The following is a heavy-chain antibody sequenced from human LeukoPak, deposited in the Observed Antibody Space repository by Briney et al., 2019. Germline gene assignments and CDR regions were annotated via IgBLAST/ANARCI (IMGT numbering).Heavy chain of an antibody. V-gene: IGHV1-69*04. J-gene: IGHJ1*01. CDR2: IIPIFGIA. CDR3: ARVGEYCSGGSCYSVRYFQH. D-gene: IGHD2-15*01. CDR1: GGTFSSYA. Sequence: GASVKVSCKASGGTFSSYAISWVRQAPGQGLEWMGRIIPIFGIANYAQKFQGRVTITADKSTSTAYMELSSLRSEGTAVYYCARVGEYCSGGSCYSVRYFQHWGQGTLVTVSS.